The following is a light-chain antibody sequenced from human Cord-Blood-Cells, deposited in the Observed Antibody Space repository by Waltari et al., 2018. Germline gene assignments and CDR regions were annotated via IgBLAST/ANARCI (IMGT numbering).Light chain of an antibody. CDR3: MQALQTPYT. Sequence: IVMTQYPLSLPVTPGEPASISCRSSQSLLHSNGYNYLDWYLQKPGQSPQLLIYLGSNRASGVPDRFSGSGSGTDLTLKISRVEAEDVGVYYCMQALQTPYTFGQGTKLEIK. J-gene: IGKJ2*01. V-gene: IGKV2-28*01. CDR1: QSLLHSNGYNY. CDR2: LGS.